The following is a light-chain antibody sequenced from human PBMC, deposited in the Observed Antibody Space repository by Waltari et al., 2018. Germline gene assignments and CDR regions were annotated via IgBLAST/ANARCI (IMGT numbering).Light chain of an antibody. Sequence: QSALTQPASVSGSPGQSITISCTGTSSDVGNYKRVSWYQQHPGKAPKLMIYAVSKRPSGVSNRIPDSKSGSMASLTISGLRPEDEAEYFGSSYAGSSKGVFGGGTKLTVL. CDR1: SSDVGNYKR. CDR3: SSYAGSSKGV. J-gene: IGLJ2*01. CDR2: AVS. V-gene: IGLV2-23*02.